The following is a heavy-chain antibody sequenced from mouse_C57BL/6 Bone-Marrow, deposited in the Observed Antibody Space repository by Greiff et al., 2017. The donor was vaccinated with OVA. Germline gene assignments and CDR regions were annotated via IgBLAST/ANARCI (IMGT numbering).Heavy chain of an antibody. CDR3: AREGIFYFDY. J-gene: IGHJ2*01. CDR1: GFTFSSYA. V-gene: IGHV5-4*01. CDR2: ISDGGSYT. Sequence: EVKLMESGGGLVKPGGSLKLSCAASGFTFSSYAMSWVRQTPEKRLEWVATISDGGSYTYYPDNVKGRFTISRDNAKNNLYLQMSHLNSEDTAMYYCAREGIFYFDYWGQGTTRTVSS.